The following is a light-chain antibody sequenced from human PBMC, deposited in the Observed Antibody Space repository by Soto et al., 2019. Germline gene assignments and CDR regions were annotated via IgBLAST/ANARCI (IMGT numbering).Light chain of an antibody. CDR2: EDT. CDR1: SNDVGRYFL. V-gene: IGLV2-23*01. J-gene: IGLJ2*01. CDR3: CSYAGSSTSVA. Sequence: QSVLPQPASVSGSPGPSVTISCTGTSNDVGRYFLVSWYQQHPGQAPKLIIFEDTKRPSGVSSRFSGSKSGNTASLTISGLQNEDEADYCCCSYAGSSTSVAFGGGTKLTVL.